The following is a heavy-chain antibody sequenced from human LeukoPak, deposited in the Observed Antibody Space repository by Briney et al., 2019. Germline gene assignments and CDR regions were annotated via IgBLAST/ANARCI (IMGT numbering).Heavy chain of an antibody. CDR1: GFSFLSSG. D-gene: IGHD3-10*01. CDR2: ISKDGRKI. J-gene: IGHJ4*02. CDR3: ARDLLNYGSAYYDVGIFDS. V-gene: IGHV3-30*04. Sequence: PGRSLILYCDASGFSFLSSGVHWVRQAPGKGLDGMAVISKDGRKIHYADSVKGRFTISRDNSKSTLFLQMNSLRPEDTAIYYCARDLLNYGSAYYDVGIFDSWGQGTLVTVSS.